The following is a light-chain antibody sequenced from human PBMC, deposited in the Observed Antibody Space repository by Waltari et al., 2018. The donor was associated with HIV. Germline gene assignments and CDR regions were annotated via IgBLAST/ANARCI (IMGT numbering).Light chain of an antibody. J-gene: IGLJ1*01. CDR3: AAWDDSLNGYV. Sequence: QSVLTQPPSVSEAPRQRVTISCSGRSSNIGRNAVNWYQQVPGKAPKLLIYYDDRVSSGSSDRFSGSKSGTSASLAIRGLQSEDEADYYCAAWDDSLNGYVFGSGTTVTVL. CDR1: SSNIGRNA. V-gene: IGLV1-36*01. CDR2: YDD.